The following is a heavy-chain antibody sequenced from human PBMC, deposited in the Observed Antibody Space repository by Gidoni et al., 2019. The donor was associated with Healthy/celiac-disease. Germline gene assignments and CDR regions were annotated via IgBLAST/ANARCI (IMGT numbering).Heavy chain of an antibody. Sequence: GQGLEWMGVINPSGGSTSYAQKFQGRVTMTRDTSTSTVHMELSSLGSEDTAVYYCARSPDASDIWGQGTMVTVSS. J-gene: IGHJ3*02. V-gene: IGHV1-46*03. CDR2: INPSGGST. CDR3: ARSPDASDI.